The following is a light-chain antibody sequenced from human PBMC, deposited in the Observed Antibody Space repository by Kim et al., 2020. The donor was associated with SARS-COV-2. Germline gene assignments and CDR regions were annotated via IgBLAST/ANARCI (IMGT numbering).Light chain of an antibody. CDR3: LQHSTYSIT. CDR2: GAS. J-gene: IGKJ5*01. Sequence: ASVGDRGTITCRASQEIRNDLGWYQQNPGRAPKRLIYGASSLQSGVPSRFSGSGSGTEFTLTISSVQPEDFATYFCLQHSTYSITFGQGTRLEIK. CDR1: QEIRND. V-gene: IGKV1-17*01.